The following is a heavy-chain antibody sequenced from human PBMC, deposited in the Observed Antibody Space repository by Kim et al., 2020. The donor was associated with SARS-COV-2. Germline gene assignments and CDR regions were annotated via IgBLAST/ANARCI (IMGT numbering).Heavy chain of an antibody. CDR3: ARAYITMVRGGGFWFDP. J-gene: IGHJ5*02. CDR2: INPNSGGT. Sequence: ASVKVSCKASGYTFTGYYMHWVRQAPGQGLEWMGWINPNSGGTNYAQKFQGRVTMTRDTSISTAYMELSRLRSDDTAVYYCARAYITMVRGGGFWFDPWGQGTLVTVSS. D-gene: IGHD3-10*01. CDR1: GYTFTGYY. V-gene: IGHV1-2*02.